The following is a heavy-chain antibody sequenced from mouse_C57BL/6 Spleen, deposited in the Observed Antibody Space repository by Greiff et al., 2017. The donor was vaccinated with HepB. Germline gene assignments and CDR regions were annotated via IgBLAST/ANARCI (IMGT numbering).Heavy chain of an antibody. J-gene: IGHJ4*01. CDR1: GYSITSGYD. Sequence: DVKLQESGPGMVKPSQSLSLTCTVTGYSITSGYDWHWIRHFPGNKLEWMGYISYSGSTNYNPSLKSRISITHDTSKNHFFLKLNSVTTEDTATYYCARGGDYYGSSPYYAMDYWGQGTSVTVSS. CDR2: ISYSGST. D-gene: IGHD1-1*01. CDR3: ARGGDYYGSSPYYAMDY. V-gene: IGHV3-1*01.